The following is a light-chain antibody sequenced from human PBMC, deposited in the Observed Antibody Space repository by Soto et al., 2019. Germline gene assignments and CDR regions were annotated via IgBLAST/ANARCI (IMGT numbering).Light chain of an antibody. CDR2: GAS. CDR1: QSVSSDY. J-gene: IGKJ5*01. V-gene: IGKV3-20*01. Sequence: IVLTQSPGTLSLSQGERATLCCRASQSVSSDYLAWYHQKPGQHPXLLIYGASSRATGIPDRFTVIGSGTEFPLALSRLEPEDSAVYDCHQYGSSPTFGQGTRLEN. CDR3: HQYGSSPT.